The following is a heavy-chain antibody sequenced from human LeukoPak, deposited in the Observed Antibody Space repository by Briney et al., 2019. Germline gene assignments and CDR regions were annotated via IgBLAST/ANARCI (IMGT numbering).Heavy chain of an antibody. V-gene: IGHV3-21*01. CDR1: GFTFSSYS. CDR3: ARDFRISMDV. J-gene: IGHJ6*02. Sequence: GGSLRLSCAASGFTFSSYSMNWVRQAPGKGLEWVSYISSSSGYIYYADSLKGRFTISRDNAKNSLYLQMNSLRAEDTAVYYCARDFRISMDVWGQGTTATVSS. D-gene: IGHD1-14*01. CDR2: ISSSSGYI.